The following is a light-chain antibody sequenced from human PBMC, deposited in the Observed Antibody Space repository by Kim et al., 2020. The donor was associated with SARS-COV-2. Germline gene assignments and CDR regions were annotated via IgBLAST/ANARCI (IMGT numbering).Light chain of an antibody. J-gene: IGKJ1*01. CDR2: GAS. CDR3: QQYGSSPPWT. CDR1: QSVSSSQSVSTSY. Sequence: EIVLTQSPGTLSLSPGERATLSCRASQSVSSSQSVSTSYLAWYQQKPGQAPRLLIYGASSRATGIPDRFSGSGSGTDFTLTISRLEPEDVAVYYCQQYGSSPPWTFGQGTKVDIK. V-gene: IGKV3-20*01.